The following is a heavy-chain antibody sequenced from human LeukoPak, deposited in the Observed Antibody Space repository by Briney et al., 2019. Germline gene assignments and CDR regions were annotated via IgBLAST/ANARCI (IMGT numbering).Heavy chain of an antibody. Sequence: GGSLRLSCAASGFTFSSYSMNWVRQAPGKGLEWVSYISSSSSTIYYADSVKGRFTISRDNAKNSVYLQINSLRDEDTAVYYCARESGMDVWGQGTTVTVSS. V-gene: IGHV3-48*02. CDR3: ARESGMDV. J-gene: IGHJ6*02. CDR2: ISSSSSTI. CDR1: GFTFSSYS.